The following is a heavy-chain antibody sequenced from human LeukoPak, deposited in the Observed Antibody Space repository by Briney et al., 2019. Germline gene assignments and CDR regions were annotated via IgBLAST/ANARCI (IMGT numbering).Heavy chain of an antibody. CDR2: IIPIFGTA. J-gene: IGHJ4*02. Sequence: ASVKVSCKASGGTFSSYAISWVRQAPGQGLEWMGGIIPIFGTANYAQKFQGRVTITADESTSTAYMELSSLRSEDTAVYYCARVMGSSGYSYGAVLDYWGQGTPVTVSS. D-gene: IGHD3-22*01. CDR1: GGTFSSYA. V-gene: IGHV1-69*13. CDR3: ARVMGSSGYSYGAVLDY.